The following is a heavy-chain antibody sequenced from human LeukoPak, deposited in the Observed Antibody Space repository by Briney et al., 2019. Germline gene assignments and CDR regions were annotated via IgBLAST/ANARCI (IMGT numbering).Heavy chain of an antibody. J-gene: IGHJ4*02. CDR3: ARDSGSYYVGY. CDR2: INPSGGST. V-gene: IGHV1-46*01. D-gene: IGHD1-26*01. Sequence: SVKVSCKASGYTFTSYYMHWVPQAPGQGLEWMGIINPSGGSTSYAQKFQGRVTMTRDTSTSTVYMELSSLRSEDTAVYYCARDSGSYYVGYWGQGTLVTVSS. CDR1: GYTFTSYY.